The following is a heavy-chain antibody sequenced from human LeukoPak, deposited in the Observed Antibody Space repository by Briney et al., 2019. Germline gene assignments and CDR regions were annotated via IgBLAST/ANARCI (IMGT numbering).Heavy chain of an antibody. CDR2: ISRTSRHV. V-gene: IGHV3-21*01. CDR3: VRDLMSMGATTAYLHH. D-gene: IGHD1-26*01. CDR1: GFTFSDYS. Sequence: PGGSLRLSCAAPGFTFSDYSMNWVRQAPGKGLEWVASISRTSRHVYYAGSVKGRFTISRDNAKNSLYLQMNSLRAEDMAVYFCVRDLMSMGATTAYLHHWGQGTLVTVSS. J-gene: IGHJ1*01.